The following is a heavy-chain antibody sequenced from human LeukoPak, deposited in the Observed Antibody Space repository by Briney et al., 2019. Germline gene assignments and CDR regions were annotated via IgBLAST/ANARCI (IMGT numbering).Heavy chain of an antibody. D-gene: IGHD2-8*02. CDR1: GGFISSYY. CDR2: IYSSGST. J-gene: IGHJ4*02. Sequence: SETLSLTCTVSGGFISSYYWSWIRQPPGKGLEWIGYIYSSGSTNYNPSLKSRVTISVDTSKNQFSLKLSSVTAADTAVYYCASRPTGGSSYDYWGQGIVVTVFS. CDR3: ASRPTGGSSYDY. V-gene: IGHV4-59*01.